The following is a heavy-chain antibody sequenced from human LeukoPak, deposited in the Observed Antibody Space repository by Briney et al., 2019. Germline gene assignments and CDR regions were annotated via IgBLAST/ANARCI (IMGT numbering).Heavy chain of an antibody. V-gene: IGHV4-34*01. J-gene: IGHJ5*02. D-gene: IGHD1-1*01. Sequence: PSETLSLTCAVYGGSFSDFYWSWIRQPPGKGVEWIGEINQSGSTNYNPSLKSRVTLSVDTSKNQFSLSLSSVTAADTGVYYCVRAGFVLASLRGTPLHLWAGGTLDSVPT. CDR3: VRAGFVLASLRGTPLHL. CDR2: INQSGST. CDR1: GGSFSDFY.